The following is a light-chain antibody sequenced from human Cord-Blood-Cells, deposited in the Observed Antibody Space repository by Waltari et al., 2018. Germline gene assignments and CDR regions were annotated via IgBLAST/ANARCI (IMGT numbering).Light chain of an antibody. V-gene: IGLV3-25*03. CDR3: QSADSSGTYVV. CDR1: ALPKQY. J-gene: IGLJ2*01. Sequence: SYELTQPPSVSVSPGQTARITCSGDALPKQYAYWYQQKPGKAPRLVRYKDSERPSGIPEGLSGSSSGTTVTLTISGVQAEDEADYYGQSADSSGTYVVFGGGTKLTVL. CDR2: KDS.